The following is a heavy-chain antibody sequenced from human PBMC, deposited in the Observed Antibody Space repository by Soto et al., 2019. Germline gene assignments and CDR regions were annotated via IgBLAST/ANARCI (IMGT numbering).Heavy chain of an antibody. CDR1: GGTFSSYA. J-gene: IGHJ5*02. CDR2: IIPIFGTA. Sequence: ASVKVSCKASGGTFSSYAISWVRQAPGQGLEWMGGIIPIFGTANYAQKFQGRVTITADESTSTAYMELSSLRSEDTAVYYCAREEKNYYDTPSPLDPWGQGTLVTVSS. V-gene: IGHV1-69*13. D-gene: IGHD3-22*01. CDR3: AREEKNYYDTPSPLDP.